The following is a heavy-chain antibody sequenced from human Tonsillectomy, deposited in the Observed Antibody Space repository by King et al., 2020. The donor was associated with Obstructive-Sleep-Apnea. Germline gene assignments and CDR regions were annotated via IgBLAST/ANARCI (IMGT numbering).Heavy chain of an antibody. Sequence: VQLVESGGGLVQPGGPLRLSCAASGFTFSSYSMNWVRQAPGKGLEWVSYISSSSSTIYYADSVKGRYTISRDNAKNSLYLQMNSLRAEDTAVYYCASSGYSYWGQGTLVTVSS. CDR3: ASSGYSY. CDR1: GFTFSSYS. CDR2: ISSSSSTI. D-gene: IGHD3-22*01. J-gene: IGHJ4*02. V-gene: IGHV3-48*04.